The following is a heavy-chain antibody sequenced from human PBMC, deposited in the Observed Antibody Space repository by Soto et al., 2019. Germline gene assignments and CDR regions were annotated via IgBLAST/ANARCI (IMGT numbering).Heavy chain of an antibody. CDR2: ISGSGDST. V-gene: IGHV3-23*01. CDR3: AKSSNWAHYYYMDV. J-gene: IGHJ6*03. D-gene: IGHD2-2*01. Sequence: LRLSCAASGFTFSSYAMSWVRQAPGKGLEWVSVISGSGDSTNYADSVKDRFTISRDNSKNSLYLQMNSLRVEDTAVYYCAKSSNWAHYYYMDVWGKGTTVTVSS. CDR1: GFTFSSYA.